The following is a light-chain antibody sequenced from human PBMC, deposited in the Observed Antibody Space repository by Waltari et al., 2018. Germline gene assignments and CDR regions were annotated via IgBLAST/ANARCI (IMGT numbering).Light chain of an antibody. CDR2: DAY. J-gene: IGKJ4*01. Sequence: EIVLTQSPATLSLSPGESVTLSCRASQSVSRHFAWYQQRPGQAPRLLIYDAYNRAPGIPARCGGSGSGTDFTLTISSLEPEDFAVYYCQQRSTWPSLTFGGGTKVGIK. CDR1: QSVSRH. V-gene: IGKV3-11*01. CDR3: QQRSTWPSLT.